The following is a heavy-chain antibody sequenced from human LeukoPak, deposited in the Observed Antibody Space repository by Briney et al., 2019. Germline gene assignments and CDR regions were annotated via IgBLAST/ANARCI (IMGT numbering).Heavy chain of an antibody. V-gene: IGHV4-59*01. D-gene: IGHD3-10*01. CDR2: IDYSGST. CDR1: GGSIRSYY. CDR3: ARESYYYTSGSYHPDYYFDY. Sequence: PSVTLSLTCIISGGSIRSYYWNWIRQPPGKGLEWIAYIDYSGSTDYNPSLKSRVTISVDTSKNQFSLRLSSVTAADTAVYCCARESYYYTSGSYHPDYYFDYWGQGTLVTVSS. J-gene: IGHJ4*02.